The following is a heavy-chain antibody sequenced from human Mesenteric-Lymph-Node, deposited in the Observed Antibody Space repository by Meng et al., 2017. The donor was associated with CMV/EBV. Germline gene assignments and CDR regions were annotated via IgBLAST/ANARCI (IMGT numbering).Heavy chain of an antibody. CDR2: ITPYNGDT. D-gene: IGHD2/OR15-2a*01. J-gene: IGHJ4*02. CDR3: ATDGPTTLEPFKY. Sequence: ASVKVSCKTSGYNFRHRGISWVRQAPGQSLEWMGWITPYNGDTKYEQEVQGRLTMTTDTSTNTVYMDLRSLRSDDTAVYFCATDGPTTLEPFKYWGQGTLVTVSS. CDR1: GYNFRHRG. V-gene: IGHV1-18*01.